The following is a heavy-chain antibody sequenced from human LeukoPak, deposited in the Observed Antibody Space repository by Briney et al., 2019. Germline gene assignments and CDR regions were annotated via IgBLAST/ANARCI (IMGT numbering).Heavy chain of an antibody. Sequence: PGGSLRLSCAASGFTFSSYNMNWVRQAPGEGLERVSSISSSSDYTYYADSVRGRFTISRDNAKNSLFLQMNSLRAEDTAVYYCARGGGVTGTTIQYWGQGTLVTVSS. CDR2: ISSSSDYT. J-gene: IGHJ4*02. V-gene: IGHV3-21*01. CDR3: ARGGGVTGTTIQY. CDR1: GFTFSSYN. D-gene: IGHD1-7*01.